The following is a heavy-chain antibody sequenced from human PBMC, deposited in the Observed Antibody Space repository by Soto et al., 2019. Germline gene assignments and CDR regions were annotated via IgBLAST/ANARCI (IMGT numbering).Heavy chain of an antibody. CDR3: ARAKSGSGKGWFDP. CDR2: IYHSGST. J-gene: IGHJ5*02. D-gene: IGHD3-10*01. CDR1: GYSISSGYY. Sequence: PSETLSLTCAVSGYSISSGYYWGWIRQPPGKGLEWIGSIYHSGSTYYNPSLKSRVTISVDTSKNQFSLKLSSVTAADTAVYYCARAKSGSGKGWFDPWGQGTLVTVSS. V-gene: IGHV4-38-2*01.